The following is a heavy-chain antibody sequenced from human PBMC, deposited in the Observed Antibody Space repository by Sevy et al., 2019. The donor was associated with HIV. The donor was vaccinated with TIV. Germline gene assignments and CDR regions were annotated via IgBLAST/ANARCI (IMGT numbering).Heavy chain of an antibody. V-gene: IGHV4-30-4*01. CDR3: ARDGALYCGGDCSRDYYYGMDV. CDR1: GGSISSGDYY. Sequence: SETLSLTCTVSGGSISSGDYYWSWIRQPPGKGLEWIGYIYYSGSTYYNPSLKSRVTISVDTSKNQFSLKLSSVTTADTAVYYCARDGALYCGGDCSRDYYYGMDVWGQGTTVTVSS. J-gene: IGHJ6*02. CDR2: IYYSGST. D-gene: IGHD2-21*02.